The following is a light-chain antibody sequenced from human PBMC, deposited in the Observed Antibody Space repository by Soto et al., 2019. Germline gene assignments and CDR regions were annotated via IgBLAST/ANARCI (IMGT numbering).Light chain of an antibody. CDR3: QQYGSSPYT. J-gene: IGKJ2*01. CDR2: GAS. V-gene: IGKV3-20*01. CDR1: QSVSSSY. Sequence: EIVLTQSPGTLSLSPGERATLSCRASQSVSSSYLAWYQQKPGQAPRLLIYGASSRATGIPDRFSGSGSGTAFTRTISRLEPEDCAVYYCQQYGSSPYTIGQGTKLEIK.